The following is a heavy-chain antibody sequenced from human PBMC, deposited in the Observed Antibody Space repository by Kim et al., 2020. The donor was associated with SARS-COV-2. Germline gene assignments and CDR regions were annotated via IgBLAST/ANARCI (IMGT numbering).Heavy chain of an antibody. J-gene: IGHJ3*02. CDR1: GYSFTSYW. CDR3: ARLCTYGGNADFDAFDI. CDR2: IDPSDSYT. V-gene: IGHV5-10-1*01. D-gene: IGHD2-8*01. Sequence: GESLKISCKGSGYSFTSYWISWVRQMPGKGLEWMGRIDPSDSYTNYSPSFQGHVTISADKSISTAYLQWSSLKASDTAMYYCARLCTYGGNADFDAFDIWGQGTMVTVSS.